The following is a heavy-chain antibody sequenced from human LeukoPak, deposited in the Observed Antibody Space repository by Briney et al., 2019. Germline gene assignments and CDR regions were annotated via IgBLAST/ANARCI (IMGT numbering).Heavy chain of an antibody. J-gene: IGHJ6*03. Sequence: PGGSLRLSCAASGFTFSSYAMHWVRQAPGKGLEYVSAISSNGGSTYYANSVKGRFTISRDNSKNTLYLQMGSLRAEDMAVYYCARALYYYYYMDAWGKGTTVTVSS. V-gene: IGHV3-64*01. CDR3: ARALYYYYYMDA. CDR1: GFTFSSYA. CDR2: ISSNGGST.